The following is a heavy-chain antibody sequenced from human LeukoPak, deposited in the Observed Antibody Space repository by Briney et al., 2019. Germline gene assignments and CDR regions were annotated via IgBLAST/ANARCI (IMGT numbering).Heavy chain of an antibody. D-gene: IGHD6-6*01. CDR2: ISSSSSTI. V-gene: IGHV3-48*01. Sequence: GGSLRLSCAASGFTFSSYSMNWVRQAPGKGLEWVSYISSSSSTIYYADSVKGRFTISRDNAKNSLYLQMNSLRAEDTAVYYCARLVSTSGNDYWGQGTLVTVSS. CDR1: GFTFSSYS. CDR3: ARLVSTSGNDY. J-gene: IGHJ4*02.